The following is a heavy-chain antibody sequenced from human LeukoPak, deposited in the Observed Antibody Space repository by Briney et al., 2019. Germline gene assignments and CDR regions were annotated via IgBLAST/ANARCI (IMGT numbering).Heavy chain of an antibody. CDR3: ARGYYDFWSGYYSYAFDI. CDR2: ISSSSSYI. CDR1: GYTFSSYS. V-gene: IGHV3-21*01. J-gene: IGHJ3*02. D-gene: IGHD3-3*01. Sequence: GGSLRLSCAASGYTFSSYSMNWVRQAPGKGLERVSSISSSSSYIYYADSVKGRFTISRDNAKNSLYLQMNSLRAEDTAVYYCARGYYDFWSGYYSYAFDIWGQGTMVTVSS.